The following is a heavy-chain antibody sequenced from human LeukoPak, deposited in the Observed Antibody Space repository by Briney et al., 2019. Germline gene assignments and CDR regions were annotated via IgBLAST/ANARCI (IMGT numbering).Heavy chain of an antibody. J-gene: IGHJ4*02. Sequence: ASVKVSCKASGYTFTSYGISWVRQAPGQGLEWMGWISAYNGNTNNAQKLQGRVTMTTDTSTSTAYMELRGLRSDDTAVYYCARQTHQGKNWNYGDWGQGTLVTVPS. CDR3: ARQTHQGKNWNYGD. V-gene: IGHV1-18*01. CDR1: GYTFTSYG. CDR2: ISAYNGNT. D-gene: IGHD1-7*01.